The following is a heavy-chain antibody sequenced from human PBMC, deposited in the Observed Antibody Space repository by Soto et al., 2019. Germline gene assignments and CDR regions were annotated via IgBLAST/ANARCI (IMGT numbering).Heavy chain of an antibody. CDR1: GFTFTSSA. J-gene: IGHJ4*02. CDR3: AAGESYDILTGYRYFDY. D-gene: IGHD3-9*01. CDR2: IVVGSGNT. V-gene: IGHV1-58*02. Sequence: QMQLVQSGPEVKKPGTSVKVSCKASGFTFTSSAMQWVRQARGQRLEWIGWIVVGSGNTNYAQKFQERVTITRDMSTSTAYMELSSLRSEDTAVYYCAAGESYDILTGYRYFDYWGPGTLVTVSS.